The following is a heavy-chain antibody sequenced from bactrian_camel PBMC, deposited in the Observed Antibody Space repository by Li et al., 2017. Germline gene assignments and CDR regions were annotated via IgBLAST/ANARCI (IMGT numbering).Heavy chain of an antibody. J-gene: IGHJ4*01. CDR2: HYTGTATT. CDR1: GLTYSPYC. CDR3: ASRPNWSSTCPQTLDYTH. Sequence: HVQLVESGGGSVQAGGSLRLSCAASGLTYSPYCMGWFRQAPGKEREAVAAHYTGTATTYVADSVKGRFAISQDNTKKNTMYLDMNSLKPEDTAMYYCASRPNWSSTCPQTLDYTHWGQGTQVTVS. V-gene: IGHV3S1*01. D-gene: IGHD2*01.